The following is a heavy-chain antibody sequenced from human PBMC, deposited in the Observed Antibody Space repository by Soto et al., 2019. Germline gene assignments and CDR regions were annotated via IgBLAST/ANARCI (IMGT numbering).Heavy chain of an antibody. V-gene: IGHV3-74*01. CDR3: ARGGNDWNPNWFDP. Sequence: GGSLRLSCAASGFTFSSYWMHWVRQAPGKGLVWVSRINSDGSSTSYADSVKGRFTISRDNAKNTLYLQMNSLRAEDTAVYYWARGGNDWNPNWFDPWGQGTLVTVSS. CDR2: INSDGSST. J-gene: IGHJ5*02. D-gene: IGHD1-1*01. CDR1: GFTFSSYW.